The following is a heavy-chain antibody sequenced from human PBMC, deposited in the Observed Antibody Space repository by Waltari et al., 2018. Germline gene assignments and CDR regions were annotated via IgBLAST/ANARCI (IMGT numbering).Heavy chain of an antibody. V-gene: IGHV1-69*15. CDR3: ARDLATMTPQTYYFDY. J-gene: IGHJ4*02. D-gene: IGHD5-12*01. CDR1: GGTFSSYA. CDR2: IIPIFGTA. Sequence: QVQLVQSGAEVKKPGSSVQVSCKASGGTFSSYAIRWVRQAPGQGLEWMGRIIPIFGTANYAQKFQGRVTITADESTSTAYMELSSLRSEDTAVYYCARDLATMTPQTYYFDYWGQGTLVTVSS.